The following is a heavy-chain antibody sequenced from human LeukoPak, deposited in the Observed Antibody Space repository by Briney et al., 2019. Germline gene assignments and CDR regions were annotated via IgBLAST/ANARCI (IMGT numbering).Heavy chain of an antibody. CDR1: SYSISSGYY. J-gene: IGHJ4*02. D-gene: IGHD3-9*01. V-gene: IGHV4-38-2*02. Sequence: PSETLSLTCTVSSYSISSGYYWGWIRQSPGKELEWIAIINHSGITYYNPSLKSRVTISVDTSKNPFSLKLTPGTAPDTAVYYCGRDRPTGYYDYWGQGILVTVSS. CDR3: GRDRPTGYYDY. CDR2: INHSGIT.